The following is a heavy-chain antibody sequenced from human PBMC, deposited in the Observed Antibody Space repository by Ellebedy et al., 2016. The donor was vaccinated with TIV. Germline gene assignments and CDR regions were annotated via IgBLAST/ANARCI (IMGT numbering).Heavy chain of an antibody. D-gene: IGHD6-6*01. CDR3: VKAQGSSSWDFEH. CDR2: ISGNGVSA. J-gene: IGHJ4*02. CDR1: GFTFHNFA. V-gene: IGHV3-64D*09. Sequence: PGGSLRLSCSGSGFTFHNFAMHWVRRAPGKGLEYVSAISGNGVSAYYAPSVKGRFTIARDNSKDTLYLQMSSLGTDDTGLYYCVKAQGSSSWDFEHWGRGTLVTVSS.